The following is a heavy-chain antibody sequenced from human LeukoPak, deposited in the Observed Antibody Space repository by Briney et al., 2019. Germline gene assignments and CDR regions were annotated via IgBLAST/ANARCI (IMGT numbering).Heavy chain of an antibody. Sequence: SETLSLTCTVSSGSISSYHWSWVRQPPGKGLEWIGYILTSGSTNYNPSLKSRLTISVDTSKNQFTLKVNSVTAADTAVYYCARVRVSGSYLYYFDSWGQGNLVTVSS. CDR3: ARVRVSGSYLYYFDS. CDR1: SGSISSYH. D-gene: IGHD1-26*01. V-gene: IGHV4-4*09. J-gene: IGHJ4*02. CDR2: ILTSGST.